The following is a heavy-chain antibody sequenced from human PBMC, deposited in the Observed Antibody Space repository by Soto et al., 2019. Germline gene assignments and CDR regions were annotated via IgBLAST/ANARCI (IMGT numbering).Heavy chain of an antibody. D-gene: IGHD6-13*01. V-gene: IGHV1-69*01. CDR2: IIPIVGTG. CDR1: GGSFSSYA. Sequence: QVQLVQSGAEVKKPGSSVKVSCKASGGSFSSYAISWVRQAPGQGLEWMGGIIPIVGTGNYAQNFQGRVTITADEYTSTDYMELSSLRSEDTAMYYCARDLRAAGRPGMDVWGQGTTVTVSS. J-gene: IGHJ6*02. CDR3: ARDLRAAGRPGMDV.